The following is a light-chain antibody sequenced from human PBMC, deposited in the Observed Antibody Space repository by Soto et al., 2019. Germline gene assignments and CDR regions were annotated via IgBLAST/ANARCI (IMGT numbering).Light chain of an antibody. V-gene: IGKV3-11*01. CDR2: LTS. CDR3: HQRQSWPRT. Sequence: EIVLTQSPATLSAFPGDRVTLSCRASQAVNTRLAWYQHKPGQAPRLLIYLTSNRAAGVPSRFSAWGSETDFTPTISDVQPEDFAVYYCHQRQSWPRTFGQGTKVDIK. J-gene: IGKJ1*01. CDR1: QAVNTR.